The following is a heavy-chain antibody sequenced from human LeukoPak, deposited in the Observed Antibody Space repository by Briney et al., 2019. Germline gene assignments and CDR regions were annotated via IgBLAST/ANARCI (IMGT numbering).Heavy chain of an antibody. D-gene: IGHD2-15*01. CDR1: EFTFSSYV. Sequence: GGALRLSCAASEFTFSSYVMSWVRQAAGKGLEWVSAISGSGTATYHADSVKGRFTISRDNSKNTLYLQMSSLDVEDSAIYYCAKGSASVRPYYFDSWGQGILVTVSS. CDR2: ISGSGTAT. CDR3: AKGSASVRPYYFDS. J-gene: IGHJ4*02. V-gene: IGHV3-23*01.